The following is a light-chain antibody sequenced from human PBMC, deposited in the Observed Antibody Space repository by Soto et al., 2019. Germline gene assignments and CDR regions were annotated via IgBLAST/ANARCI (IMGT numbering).Light chain of an antibody. CDR1: QSIGDY. Sequence: EVGMTQSPATLSVAPGERATLSCRASQSIGDYLAWYQHKPGQAPRLLIYGALTRATGIPARFAGSGSETDFTLTISSLQSEGFAIYYCQQYSSSVVTFGQGTRL. V-gene: IGKV3-15*01. CDR2: GAL. J-gene: IGKJ5*01. CDR3: QQYSSSVVT.